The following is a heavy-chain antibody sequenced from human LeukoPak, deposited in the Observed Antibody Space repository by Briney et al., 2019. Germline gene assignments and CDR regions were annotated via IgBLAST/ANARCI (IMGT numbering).Heavy chain of an antibody. CDR3: ARGGSRITMVRGVDNWFDP. J-gene: IGHJ5*02. V-gene: IGHV4-34*01. CDR1: GGSFSVYY. D-gene: IGHD3-10*01. Sequence: SETLSLTCAVYGGSFSVYYWSWIRQPPGKGLEWIGEINHSGSTNYNPSLKSRVTISVDTSKNQFSLKLSSVTAADTAVYYCARGGSRITMVRGVDNWFDPWGQGTLVTVSS. CDR2: INHSGST.